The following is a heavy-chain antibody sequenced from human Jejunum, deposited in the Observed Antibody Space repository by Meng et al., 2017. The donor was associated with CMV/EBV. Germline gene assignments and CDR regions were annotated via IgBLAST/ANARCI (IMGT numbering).Heavy chain of an antibody. V-gene: IGHV1-69*10. D-gene: IGHD3-10*01. CDR2: LVPILRIP. J-gene: IGHJ5*02. CDR3: ARSLNTLARGTITNWFDP. CDR1: FSSYA. Sequence: FSSYATSCDRQAPGQGLEWMGVLVPILRIPNYAQKFQGRVTITADKSTSTAYMELSSLKSEDTAMYYCARSLNTLARGTITNWFDPWGQGTLVTVSS.